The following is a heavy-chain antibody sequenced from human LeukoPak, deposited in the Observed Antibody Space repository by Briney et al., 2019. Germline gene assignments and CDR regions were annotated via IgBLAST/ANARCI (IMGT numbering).Heavy chain of an antibody. CDR1: GFTFSRYA. CDR3: ARENFDP. V-gene: IGHV3-30-3*01. Sequence: GGSLRLSCAASGFTFSRYAMHWVRQAPGKGLEWVAVISYDENNENYADSVKGRFTISRDNSKNTLYLQMNSLRVEDTAVYYCARENFDPWGQGTQVTVSS. J-gene: IGHJ5*02. CDR2: ISYDENNE.